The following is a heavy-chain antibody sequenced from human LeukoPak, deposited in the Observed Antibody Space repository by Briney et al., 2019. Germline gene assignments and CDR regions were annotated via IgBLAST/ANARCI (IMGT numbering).Heavy chain of an antibody. CDR3: ARDPYSSTWSYGMDV. V-gene: IGHV3-7*05. D-gene: IGHD6-6*01. CDR2: IKQDGSEE. Sequence: GGSLRLSCAASGFSFSTYWMSWVRQAPGKGLEWVANIKQDGSEEVYVDSVRGRFTISRDNAKSSLFLQMNTLRAEDTAVYYCARDPYSSTWSYGMDVWGQGTMVTVPS. J-gene: IGHJ6*02. CDR1: GFSFSTYW.